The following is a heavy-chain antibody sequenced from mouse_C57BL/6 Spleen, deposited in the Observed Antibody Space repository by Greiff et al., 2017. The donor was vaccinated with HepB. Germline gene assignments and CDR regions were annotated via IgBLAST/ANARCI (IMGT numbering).Heavy chain of an antibody. J-gene: IGHJ3*01. V-gene: IGHV1-62-2*01. D-gene: IGHD2-3*01. CDR1: GYTFTEYT. CDR3: ARHEAGIYDGYEAWFAY. Sequence: VQLQQSGAELVKPGASVKLSCKASGYTFTEYTIHWVKQRSGQGLEWIGWFYPGSGSIKYNEKFKDKATLTADKSSSTVYIERSRLTSEDSAVYFCARHEAGIYDGYEAWFAYWGQGTLVTVSA. CDR2: FYPGSGSI.